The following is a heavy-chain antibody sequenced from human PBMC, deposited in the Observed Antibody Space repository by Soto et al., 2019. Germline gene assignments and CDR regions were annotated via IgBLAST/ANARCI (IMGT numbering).Heavy chain of an antibody. J-gene: IGHJ6*03. CDR3: ASTNRNYDFWSGSGYYMDV. Sequence: ASVKVSCKASGYTFTGYYMHWGRQAPGQGLEWMGWMNPNSGNTVYAQKFQGRVTMTRNTSTSTAYMELSSLRSEDTAVYYCASTNRNYDFWSGSGYYMDVWGKGTTVTVSS. CDR2: MNPNSGNT. D-gene: IGHD3-3*01. CDR1: GYTFTGYY. V-gene: IGHV1-8*02.